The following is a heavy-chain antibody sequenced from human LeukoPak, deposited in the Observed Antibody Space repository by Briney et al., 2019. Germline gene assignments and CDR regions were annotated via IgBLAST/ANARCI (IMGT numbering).Heavy chain of an antibody. J-gene: IGHJ4*02. CDR3: AKDPRNILDDY. V-gene: IGHV3-23*01. Sequence: GGSLRLSCAGSGFTFSSYAMSWVRQAPGKGLKWVSAISGSGGSTYYADSVKGRFTISRDNSKNTLYLQMNSLRAEDTAVYYCAKDPRNILDDYWGQGTLVTVSS. CDR2: ISGSGGST. D-gene: IGHD2/OR15-2a*01. CDR1: GFTFSSYA.